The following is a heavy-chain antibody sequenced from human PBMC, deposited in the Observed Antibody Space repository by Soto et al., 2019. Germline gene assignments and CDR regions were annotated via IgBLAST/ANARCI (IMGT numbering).Heavy chain of an antibody. Sequence: QVQLVQSGAEVKKPGSSVKVSCKASGGTFSSYAISWVRQAPGQGLEWMGGIIPIFGTANYAQKIQGSVTITADESTSTAYTELSSLRSVDTAVYYCAREGASGSHIGYGGEGTRVTVS. CDR3: AREGASGSHIGY. J-gene: IGHJ4*02. D-gene: IGHD3-22*01. V-gene: IGHV1-69*01. CDR2: IIPIFGTA. CDR1: GGTFSSYA.